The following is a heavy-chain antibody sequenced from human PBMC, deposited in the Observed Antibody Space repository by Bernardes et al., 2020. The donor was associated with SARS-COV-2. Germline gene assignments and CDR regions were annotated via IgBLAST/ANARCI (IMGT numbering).Heavy chain of an antibody. CDR3: GKGGWYPDY. Sequence: VGSLRLSCAVSGFTFSSSWMSWARQAPGQGLEWVAYIKQDGSEKHYVDSVRGRFTISRDNAKNSLYLQMNSLRVDDTAIYYCGKGGWYPDYWGQGTLVTVSS. CDR2: IKQDGSEK. CDR1: GFTFSSSW. D-gene: IGHD6-19*01. V-gene: IGHV3-7*01. J-gene: IGHJ4*02.